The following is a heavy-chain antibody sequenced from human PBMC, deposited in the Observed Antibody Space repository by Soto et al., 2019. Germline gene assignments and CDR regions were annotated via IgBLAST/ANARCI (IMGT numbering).Heavy chain of an antibody. D-gene: IGHD5-12*01. CDR3: AKDLREMATIRPDY. CDR1: GFTFSSFG. CDR2: ISYDGIDK. J-gene: IGHJ4*02. V-gene: IGHV3-30*18. Sequence: GGSLRLSCAASGFTFSSFGIHWVRQAPGKGLEWVAVISYDGIDKNYGDSVKGRFTFSKEISKNMVYLHLNSLRAEDTFVYYCAKDLREMATIRPDYWGQGSLVTVSS.